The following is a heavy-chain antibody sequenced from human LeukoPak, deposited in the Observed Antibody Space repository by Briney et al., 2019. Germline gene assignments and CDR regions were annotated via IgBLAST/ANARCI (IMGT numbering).Heavy chain of an antibody. CDR2: IYDSGST. CDR1: GGSISSSTYY. D-gene: IGHD2-15*01. CDR3: ARVVVGATAFDI. J-gene: IGHJ3*02. Sequence: SETLSLTCTVSGGSISSSTYYWGWIRQPPGKGLEWIGIIYDSGSTYYSPSLKSRVTIYVDTSKNQFSLKLSSVTAADTAVYYCARVVVGATAFDIWGQGTMVTVSS. V-gene: IGHV4-39*07.